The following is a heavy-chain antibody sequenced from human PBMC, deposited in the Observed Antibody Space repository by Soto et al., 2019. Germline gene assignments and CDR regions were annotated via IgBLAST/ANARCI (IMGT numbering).Heavy chain of an antibody. D-gene: IGHD3-10*01. J-gene: IGHJ4*02. CDR2: INHSGGT. Sequence: QVQLQQWGAGLLKPSETLSLTCAVYGGSFSGYYWSWIRQPPGKGLEWIGEINHSGGTNYNPSLKSRVTISVDTSKNQFSLKLSSVTAADTAVYYCARSGRVYYYGSGSFDYWGQGTLVTVSS. CDR3: ARSGRVYYYGSGSFDY. CDR1: GGSFSGYY. V-gene: IGHV4-34*01.